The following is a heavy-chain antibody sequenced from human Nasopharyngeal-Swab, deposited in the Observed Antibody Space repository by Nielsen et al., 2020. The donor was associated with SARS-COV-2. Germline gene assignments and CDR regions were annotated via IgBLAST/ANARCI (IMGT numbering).Heavy chain of an antibody. CDR3: ATAANYDILTGYYSYYYYMDV. V-gene: IGHV4-59*01. CDR2: IYYSGST. Sequence: WIRQPPGKGLEWIGYIYYSGSTNYNPSLKSRITISVDTYKNQFSLKLSSVTAADTVVYYCATAANYDILTGYYSYYYYMDVWGKGTTVTVSS. D-gene: IGHD3-9*01. J-gene: IGHJ6*03.